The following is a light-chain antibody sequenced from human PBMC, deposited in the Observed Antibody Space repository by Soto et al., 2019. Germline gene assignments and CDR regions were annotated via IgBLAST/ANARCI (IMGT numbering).Light chain of an antibody. CDR3: QQRTTWPPLFA. V-gene: IGKV3-11*01. Sequence: EIVLTQSPRNMSLSPGERATLSCRASQNIGNFLAWYQHKPGQAPRLLIYDASKRATGIPARFSGSGSGTDFPLTISSLEPADFAVYYCQQRTTWPPLFAFGPGTRVYIK. CDR1: QNIGNF. CDR2: DAS. J-gene: IGKJ3*01.